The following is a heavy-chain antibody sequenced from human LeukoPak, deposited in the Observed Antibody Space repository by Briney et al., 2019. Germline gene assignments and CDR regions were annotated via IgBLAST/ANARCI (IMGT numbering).Heavy chain of an antibody. D-gene: IGHD4-17*01. J-gene: IGHJ1*01. V-gene: IGHV3-7*01. Sequence: GGSLRLSCAASGFTFSSYSMSWVRQAPGKGLEWVANIKQDGSEKYYVDSVKGRFTISRDNAKNSLYLQMNSLRAGDTAVYYCARDHVYGDLAEHWGQGTLVTVSS. CDR3: ARDHVYGDLAEH. CDR2: IKQDGSEK. CDR1: GFTFSSYS.